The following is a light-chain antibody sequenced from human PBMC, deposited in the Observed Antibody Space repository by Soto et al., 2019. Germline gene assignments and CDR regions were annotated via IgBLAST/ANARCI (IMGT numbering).Light chain of an antibody. CDR2: EVT. J-gene: IGLJ1*01. CDR1: SSDVGGYNY. V-gene: IGLV2-14*01. Sequence: QSALTQPPSASGSPGQSVTISCIGTSSDVGGYNYVSWYQQHPGKAPKLIISEVTDRPSGVSNRFSGSKSGNTASLTISGLQAEDEAEYYCSSYTNINTRACVFGTGTKVTVL. CDR3: SSYTNINTRACV.